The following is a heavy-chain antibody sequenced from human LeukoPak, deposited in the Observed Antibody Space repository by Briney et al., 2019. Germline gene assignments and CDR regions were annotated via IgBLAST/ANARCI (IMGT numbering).Heavy chain of an antibody. D-gene: IGHD6-19*01. CDR3: ASTPSGSSAWYYFDK. CDR2: IYYSGST. V-gene: IGHV4-59*08. CDR1: GGSISGYY. Sequence: SETLSLTCTVSGGSISGYYWSWIRQPPGKGLEWIGYIYYSGSTNYNPSLKSRVTISVDTSKKQFSLKLSSVTAADTAVYYCASTPSGSSAWYYFDKWGQGTLVTVSS. J-gene: IGHJ4*02.